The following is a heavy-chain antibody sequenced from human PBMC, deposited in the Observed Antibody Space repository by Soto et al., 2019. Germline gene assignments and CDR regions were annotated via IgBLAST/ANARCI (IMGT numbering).Heavy chain of an antibody. D-gene: IGHD3-10*01. CDR2: IRQDGSKK. Sequence: GGSLRLSCAASGFTFSSYGMHWVRQAPGKGLEWVANIRQDGSKKYYVDSVKGRFTISRDNAKNSLSLQMNNLRPDDTAVYYCARAGSNYFASGSSLPYYMDVWGKGTTVTVSS. CDR3: ARAGSNYFASGSSLPYYMDV. V-gene: IGHV3-7*01. J-gene: IGHJ6*03. CDR1: GFTFSSYG.